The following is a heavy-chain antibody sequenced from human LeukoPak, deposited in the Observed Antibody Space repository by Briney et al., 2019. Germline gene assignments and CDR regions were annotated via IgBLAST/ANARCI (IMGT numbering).Heavy chain of an antibody. D-gene: IGHD6-6*01. CDR1: GFSLSTSGVG. J-gene: IGHJ4*02. Sequence: SGPTLVNPTQTLTLTCTFSGFSLSTSGVGVGWIRQPPGKALEWLALIFWNDDKRYSPSLKSGLTITKDTSKNQVVLTMTNMVPVDTATYYCAHRPPMYSSSSLYYFDYWGQGTLVTVSS. V-gene: IGHV2-5*01. CDR2: IFWNDDK. CDR3: AHRPPMYSSSSLYYFDY.